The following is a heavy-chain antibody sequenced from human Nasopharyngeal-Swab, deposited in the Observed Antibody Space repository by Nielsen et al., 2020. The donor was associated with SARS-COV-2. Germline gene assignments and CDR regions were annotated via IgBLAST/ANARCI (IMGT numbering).Heavy chain of an antibody. D-gene: IGHD3-10*01. Sequence: ASVKVSCKASGYTFTSYGISWVRQAPGQGLEWMGWISAYNGNTNYAQKLQGRVTMTTDTSTSTAYMELRSLRSDDTAVYYCATDRRVTLSHYFDYWGQGTLVTVSS. J-gene: IGHJ4*02. CDR1: GYTFTSYG. CDR3: ATDRRVTLSHYFDY. V-gene: IGHV1-18*01. CDR2: ISAYNGNT.